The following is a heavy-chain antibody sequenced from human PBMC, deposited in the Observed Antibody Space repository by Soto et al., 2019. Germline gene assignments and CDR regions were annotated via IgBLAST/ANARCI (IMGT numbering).Heavy chain of an antibody. CDR3: ARGWASSSWYPCADY. V-gene: IGHV4-31*03. J-gene: IGHJ4*02. D-gene: IGHD6-13*01. CDR1: GGSISSLGYY. Sequence: SETLSLTCTVSGGSISSLGYYWSWIRQHPGKGLEWIGYIYYSGSTYYNPSLKSRVTISVDTSKNQFSLKLSSVTAADTAVYYCARGWASSSWYPCADYWGQGTLVTVSS. CDR2: IYYSGST.